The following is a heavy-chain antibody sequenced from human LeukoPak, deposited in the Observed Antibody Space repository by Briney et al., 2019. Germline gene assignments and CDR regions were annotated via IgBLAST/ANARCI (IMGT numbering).Heavy chain of an antibody. CDR3: AKHYGLLRYFDWSRIDY. V-gene: IGHV3-30*18. D-gene: IGHD3-9*01. CDR1: GFTFSSYA. J-gene: IGHJ4*02. Sequence: GRSLRLSCAASGFTFSSYAMHWVRQAPGKGLEWVGIISYDGSNKYYADSVKGRFTISRDNSKNTLYLQMDSLRGEDTAVYYCAKHYGLLRYFDWSRIDYWGQGTLVTVSS. CDR2: ISYDGSNK.